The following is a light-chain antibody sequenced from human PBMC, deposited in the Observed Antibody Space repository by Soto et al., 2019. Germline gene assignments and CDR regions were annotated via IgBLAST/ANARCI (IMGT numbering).Light chain of an antibody. CDR1: QSISRT. V-gene: IGKV1-5*01. CDR3: QRYNRFST. Sequence: DIHITQSPPTLSASVGDRVTITCRASQSISRTLAWYQQKPGKAPKLLIFEASTLESGVRSRFSGSGSGTEFTLTVSSLPPDDFATYYCQRYNRFSTFGQGTKVDIK. J-gene: IGKJ1*01. CDR2: EAS.